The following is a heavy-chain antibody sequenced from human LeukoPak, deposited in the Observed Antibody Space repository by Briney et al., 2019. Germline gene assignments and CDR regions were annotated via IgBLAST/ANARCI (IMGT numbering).Heavy chain of an antibody. Sequence: PSETLSLTCTVSGVSISRYNWAWIRQPPGRGLEWIGYIHTSGNTNYNPSLKSRVTISVDTSKNHFSLKLNSVTAADTAVYYCATEAWGHLVYWGQGTLVTVSS. V-gene: IGHV4-4*08. D-gene: IGHD3-16*01. CDR2: IHTSGNT. CDR1: GVSISRYN. J-gene: IGHJ4*02. CDR3: ATEAWGHLVY.